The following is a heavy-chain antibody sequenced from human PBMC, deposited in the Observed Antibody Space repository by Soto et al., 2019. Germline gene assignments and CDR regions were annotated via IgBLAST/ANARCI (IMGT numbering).Heavy chain of an antibody. CDR3: ARGSEYSSSDFDY. D-gene: IGHD6-6*01. V-gene: IGHV4-59*01. J-gene: IGHJ4*02. CDR1: GGSISSYY. CDR2: IYYSGST. Sequence: SETLSLTCTVSGGSISSYYWSWIRQPPGKGLEWIGYIYYSGSTNYNPSLKSRVTISVDTSKNQFSLKLSSVTAADTAVYYCARGSEYSSSDFDYWGQGTLVTVSS.